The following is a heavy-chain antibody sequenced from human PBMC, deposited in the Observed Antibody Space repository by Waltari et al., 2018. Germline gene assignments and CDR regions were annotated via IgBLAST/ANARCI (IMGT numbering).Heavy chain of an antibody. V-gene: IGHV3-30*18. CDR3: AKADSSGYYPSFLDS. CDR1: GFTFSSYG. D-gene: IGHD3-22*01. J-gene: IGHJ4*02. Sequence: QVQLVESGGGVVQPGRSLILSCAASGFTFSSYGMRWVRQAPGKGLGWVAVISNDGSNKCKADPVKGRLTSSRENSKNTLYLQMNSLRAEDTAGYYGAKADSSGYYPSFLDSWGQGTRVTASS. CDR2: ISNDGSNK.